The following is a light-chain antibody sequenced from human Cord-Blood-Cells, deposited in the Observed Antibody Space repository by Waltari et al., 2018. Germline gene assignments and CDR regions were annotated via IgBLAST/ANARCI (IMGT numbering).Light chain of an antibody. J-gene: IGKJ1*01. CDR1: QSISSW. Sequence: DIQMTQSPSTLSASVGDRVTITCRASQSISSWLAWYQQKPGKAPKLLIYKASSLESGVPSRFGRSGSGTEFTLTISSLQPDEFATYYCQQYNSYSWTFGQGTKVEIK. CDR3: QQYNSYSWT. V-gene: IGKV1-5*03. CDR2: KAS.